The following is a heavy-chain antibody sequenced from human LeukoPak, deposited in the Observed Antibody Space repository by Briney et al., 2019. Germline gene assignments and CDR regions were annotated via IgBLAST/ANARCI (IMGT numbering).Heavy chain of an antibody. V-gene: IGHV3-33*06. CDR1: GFTFSSYG. CDR2: IWYDGSNK. Sequence: GRSLRLSCAASGFTFSSYGMHWVRQAPGKGLEWVAVIWYDGSNKYYADSVKGRFTISRDNSKNTLYLQMNSLRAEDTAVYYCAKGASSSWYLDYWGQGTLVTVSS. D-gene: IGHD6-13*01. CDR3: AKGASSSWYLDY. J-gene: IGHJ4*02.